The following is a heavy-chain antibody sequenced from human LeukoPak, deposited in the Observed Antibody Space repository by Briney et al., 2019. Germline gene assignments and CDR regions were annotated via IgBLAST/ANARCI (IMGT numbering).Heavy chain of an antibody. V-gene: IGHV3-48*03. CDR1: GFTFSSYE. J-gene: IGHJ6*03. D-gene: IGHD3-22*01. CDR2: ISSSGSTI. Sequence: GGSLRLSCAASGFTFSSYEMNWVRQAPGKGLEWVSYISSSGSTIYYADSVKGRFTISRDNAKNSLYLLMNSLRAEDTAVYYCARDYYDSSGYYYYYYMDVWGKGTTVTVSS. CDR3: ARDYYDSSGYYYYYYMDV.